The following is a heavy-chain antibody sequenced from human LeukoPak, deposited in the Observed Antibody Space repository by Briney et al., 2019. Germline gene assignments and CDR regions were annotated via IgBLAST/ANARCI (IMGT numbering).Heavy chain of an antibody. CDR1: GYTFTGYY. CDR3: ARRPEGIRAHAFDI. CDR2: INPNSGGT. D-gene: IGHD3-10*01. J-gene: IGHJ3*02. Sequence: GASVKVSCKASGYTFTGYYMHWVRQAPGQGLEWMGWINPNSGGTNYAQKFQGRVTMTRDTSISTAYMELSRLRSDDTAVYYCARRPEGIRAHAFDIWGQGTMVTVSS. V-gene: IGHV1-2*02.